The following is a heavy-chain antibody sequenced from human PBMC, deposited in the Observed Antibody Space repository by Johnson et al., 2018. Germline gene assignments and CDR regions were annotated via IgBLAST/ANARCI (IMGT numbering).Heavy chain of an antibody. D-gene: IGHD6-19*01. V-gene: IGHV3-30-3*01. CDR3: ARDRLRQSAGWYDALEF. CDR2: IAYDDINK. J-gene: IGHJ3*01. Sequence: VQLVESGGGVVQPGTSLRLSCAASGFTFSDYAISWVRQAPGKGLEWVSVIAYDDINKYYADSVKGRFRISRDNSKNTVYLQIDSLRPADTAMYYCARDRLRQSAGWYDALEFWGQGTMVIVSS. CDR1: GFTFSDYA.